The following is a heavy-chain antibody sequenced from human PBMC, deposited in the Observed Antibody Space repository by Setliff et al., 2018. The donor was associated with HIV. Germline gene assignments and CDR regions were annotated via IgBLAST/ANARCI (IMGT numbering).Heavy chain of an antibody. J-gene: IGHJ6*03. Sequence: SETLSLTCTVSGGSISSYYWSWIRQPPGKGLEWIGYIYYSGSTNYHPSLKSRVTISVETSKNQFSLKLNSVTAADTAVYYCARSPPTTFWSGYTYYYYMDVWGKGTTVTVSS. V-gene: IGHV4-59*01. CDR1: GGSISSYY. CDR3: ARSPPTTFWSGYTYYYYMDV. D-gene: IGHD3-3*01. CDR2: IYYSGST.